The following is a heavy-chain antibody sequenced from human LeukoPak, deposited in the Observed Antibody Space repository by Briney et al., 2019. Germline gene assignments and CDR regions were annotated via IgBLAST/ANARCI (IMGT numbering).Heavy chain of an antibody. CDR2: INPNSGGT. CDR1: GYTFTGYY. Sequence: GASVKVSCKASGYTFTGYYMHWVRQAPGQGLEWMGWINPNSGGTNYAQKFQGRVTMTRNTSISTAYMELSSLRSEDTAVYYCARGDTMVRGVHYYYYYYMDVWGKGTTVTISS. J-gene: IGHJ6*03. CDR3: ARGDTMVRGVHYYYYYYMDV. D-gene: IGHD3-10*01. V-gene: IGHV1-2*02.